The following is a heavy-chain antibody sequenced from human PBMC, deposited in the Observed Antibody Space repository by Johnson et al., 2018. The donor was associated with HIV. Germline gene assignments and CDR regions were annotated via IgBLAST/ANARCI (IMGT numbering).Heavy chain of an antibody. D-gene: IGHD5-24*01. CDR3: AKDYRDGYNRGWAFDI. J-gene: IGHJ3*02. V-gene: IGHV3-30*18. Sequence: VQLVESGGGVVQPGRSLRLSCAASGFTFSNYGMHWVRQAPGKGLEWVAVISYDGSNKYYADSVKGRFTISRDNSKNTLYLQMNSLRAEDTAVYYCAKDYRDGYNRGWAFDIWGQGTMVTVSS. CDR2: ISYDGSNK. CDR1: GFTFSNYG.